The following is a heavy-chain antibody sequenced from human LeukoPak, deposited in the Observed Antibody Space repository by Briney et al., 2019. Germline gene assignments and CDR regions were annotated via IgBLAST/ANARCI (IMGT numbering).Heavy chain of an antibody. CDR3: AKDRGPSTSNWNDPLDDY. V-gene: IGHV3-23*01. CDR2: ISGSGGST. D-gene: IGHD1-1*01. CDR1: GFTFSSYA. Sequence: GGSLRLSCAASGFTFSSYAMSWVRQAPGKGLEWVSAISGSGGSTYYADSVKGRVTISRDNSKNTLYLQMNSLRAEDTAVYYCAKDRGPSTSNWNDPLDDYWGQGTLVTVSS. J-gene: IGHJ4*02.